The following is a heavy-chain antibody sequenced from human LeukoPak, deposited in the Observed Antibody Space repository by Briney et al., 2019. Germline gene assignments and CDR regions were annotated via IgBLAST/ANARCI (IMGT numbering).Heavy chain of an antibody. CDR3: ARMSNSVGQRSLDC. D-gene: IGHD6-25*01. Sequence: SETLSLTCAVSGGSFSGYYWSWIRQRPGKGLEWIGEINNSGSTNYNPSLKSRVTISVDTSKTKFSLKLSSVTAADTAVYYCARMSNSVGQRSLDCWGQGTLVTVSS. V-gene: IGHV4-34*01. J-gene: IGHJ4*02. CDR2: INNSGST. CDR1: GGSFSGYY.